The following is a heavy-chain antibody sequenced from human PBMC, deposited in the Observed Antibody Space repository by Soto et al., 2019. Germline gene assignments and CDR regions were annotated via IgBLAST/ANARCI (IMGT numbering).Heavy chain of an antibody. CDR3: ARGDSTGSPMRWFDP. CDR1: GYSFTSYG. CDR2: ISTYNGDT. D-gene: IGHD6-19*01. V-gene: IGHV1-18*04. Sequence: QVQLVQSVTEVKKPGASVQVSCKASGYSFTSYGINWVRQAPGQGLEWTGWISTYNGDTNYAQKFQGRVTMTTDTSTTTAYMELRRLTSDDTAVYFCARGDSTGSPMRWFDPCGQGTVVNVSS. J-gene: IGHJ5*02.